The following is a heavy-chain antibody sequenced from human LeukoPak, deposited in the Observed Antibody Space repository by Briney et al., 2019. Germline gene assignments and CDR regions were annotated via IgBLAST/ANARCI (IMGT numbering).Heavy chain of an antibody. D-gene: IGHD6-13*01. CDR1: GGTFSSYA. CDR2: IIPIFGTA. J-gene: IGHJ6*04. V-gene: IGHV1-69*13. Sequence: SVKVSCKASGGTFSSYAISWVRQAPGQGLEWMGGIIPIFGTANYAQKSQGRVTITADESTSTAYMELSSLRSEDTAVYYCAREGGSSTRAYYYYGMDVWGKGTTVTVSS. CDR3: AREGGSSTRAYYYYGMDV.